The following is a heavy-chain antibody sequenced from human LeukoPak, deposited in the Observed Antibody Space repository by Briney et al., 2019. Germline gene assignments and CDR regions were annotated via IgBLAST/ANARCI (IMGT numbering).Heavy chain of an antibody. CDR2: INPSGGST. Sequence: ASVKVSCKASGYTFTSYYMHWVRQAPGQGLEWMGIINPSGGSTSYAQKFQGRVTMTRDMSTSTVYMELSSLRSEDTAVYYCARDGPGYYGSGSLNWFDPWGQGTLVTVSS. V-gene: IGHV1-46*01. D-gene: IGHD3-10*01. CDR3: ARDGPGYYGSGSLNWFDP. J-gene: IGHJ5*02. CDR1: GYTFTSYY.